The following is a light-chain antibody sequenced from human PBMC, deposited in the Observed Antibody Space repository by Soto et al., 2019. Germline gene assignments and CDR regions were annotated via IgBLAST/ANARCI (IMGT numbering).Light chain of an antibody. CDR2: KAS. CDR1: QSINSW. J-gene: IGKJ1*01. Sequence: DVPMTQSPPTLSASEGERVTITCRASQSINSWLAWYQQKPGKAPKLLIYKASSLESGVPSRFSGSRSGTEFTLTITSLQPDDFATYHCQQYNSDPWTFGLGTKVEIK. CDR3: QQYNSDPWT. V-gene: IGKV1-5*03.